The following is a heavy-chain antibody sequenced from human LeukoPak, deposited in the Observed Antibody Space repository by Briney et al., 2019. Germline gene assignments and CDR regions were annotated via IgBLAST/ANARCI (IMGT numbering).Heavy chain of an antibody. CDR1: GFTFSDYG. J-gene: IGHJ4*02. D-gene: IGHD1-1*01. Sequence: PGGSLRLSCAASGFTFSDYGMSWVRQAPGKGLEWVSSISSSSSYIYYAASVKGRFTISRDNAKNSLYLQMNRLRAEDTAVYYCARERQLERLAFGKEGSAFDYWGQGTLVTVSS. CDR3: ARERQLERLAFGKEGSAFDY. CDR2: ISSSSSYI. V-gene: IGHV3-21*01.